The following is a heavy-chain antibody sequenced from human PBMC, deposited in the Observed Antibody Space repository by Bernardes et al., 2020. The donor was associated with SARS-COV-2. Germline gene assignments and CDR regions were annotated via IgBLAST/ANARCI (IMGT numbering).Heavy chain of an antibody. J-gene: IGHJ4*02. CDR1: GYTFTSYG. V-gene: IGHV1-18*01. D-gene: IGHD3-10*01. CDR3: ARDPPPSMLVRGVMDY. Sequence: ASVKVSCKASGYTFTSYGISWVRQAPGQGLEWMGWISAYNGNTNYAQKLQGRVTMTTDTSTSTAYMELRSLRSDDTAVYYCARDPPPSMLVRGVMDYWGQGTLVTVSS. CDR2: ISAYNGNT.